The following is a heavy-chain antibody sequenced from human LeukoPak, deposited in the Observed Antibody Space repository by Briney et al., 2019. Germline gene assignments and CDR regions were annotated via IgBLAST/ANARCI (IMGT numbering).Heavy chain of an antibody. Sequence: GGSLRLSCAASGFTFNNYAMNWVRQAPGKGLEWVSSISGGGETTYYADSVKGRFTISRDNSKNTLYLQMNSLRAEDTAVYYCAKSFQLLTPRKLDAFDIWGQGTMVTVSS. V-gene: IGHV3-23*01. CDR1: GFTFNNYA. J-gene: IGHJ3*02. CDR3: AKSFQLLTPRKLDAFDI. CDR2: ISGGGETT. D-gene: IGHD2-2*01.